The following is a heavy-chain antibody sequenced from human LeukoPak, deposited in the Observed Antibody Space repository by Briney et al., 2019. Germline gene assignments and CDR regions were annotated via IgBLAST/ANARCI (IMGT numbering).Heavy chain of an antibody. V-gene: IGHV4-59*01. CDR2: IYYSGST. J-gene: IGHJ3*02. CDR3: ARDRYYYDSSGYPLHAFDI. Sequence: SETLSLTCTVSGGSISSYYWSWIRQPPGKGLEWIGYIYYSGSTNYNPSLKSQVTISVDTSKNQFSLKLSSVTAADTAVYYCARDRYYYDSSGYPLHAFDIWGQGTMVTVSS. CDR1: GGSISSYY. D-gene: IGHD3-22*01.